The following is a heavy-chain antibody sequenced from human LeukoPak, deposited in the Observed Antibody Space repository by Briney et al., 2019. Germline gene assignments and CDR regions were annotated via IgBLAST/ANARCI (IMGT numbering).Heavy chain of an antibody. CDR3: ARVSGDFWSGSPYYMDV. V-gene: IGHV4-39*07. D-gene: IGHD3-3*01. J-gene: IGHJ6*03. CDR1: GGSISSSSYY. Sequence: SETLSLTCTVSGGSISSSSYYWGWIRQPPGKGLEWIGSIYYSGSTYYNPSLKSRVTISVDTSKNQFSLKLSSVTAADTAVYYCARVSGDFWSGSPYYMDVWGKGTTVTVSS. CDR2: IYYSGST.